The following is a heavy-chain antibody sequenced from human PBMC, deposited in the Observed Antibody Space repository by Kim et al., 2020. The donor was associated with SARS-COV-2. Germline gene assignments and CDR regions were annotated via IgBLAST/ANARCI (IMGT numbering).Heavy chain of an antibody. J-gene: IGHJ4*02. V-gene: IGHV1-18*01. Sequence: AKKLQGRVTMTTDTSTSTAYMELRSLRSDDTAVYYCARVGGYGNALTFDYWGQGTLVTVSS. CDR3: ARVGGYGNALTFDY. D-gene: IGHD3-16*01.